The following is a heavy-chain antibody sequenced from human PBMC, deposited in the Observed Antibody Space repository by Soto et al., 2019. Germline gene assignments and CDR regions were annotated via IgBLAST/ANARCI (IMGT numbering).Heavy chain of an antibody. CDR1: GYTFTNYA. D-gene: IGHD2-15*01. CDR3: ARCYCSVGSCYACWHFDL. Sequence: QVQLVQSGAEVKKPGASVKVSCQASGYTFTNYAISWVRQAPGQGLEWMGWISASTRNTDQAQNFQGRVTMTIDKSTNTANMELRSLRSDDTAVYYCARCYCSVGSCYACWHFDLWGRGTLVTVSS. V-gene: IGHV1-18*01. CDR2: ISASTRNT. J-gene: IGHJ2*01.